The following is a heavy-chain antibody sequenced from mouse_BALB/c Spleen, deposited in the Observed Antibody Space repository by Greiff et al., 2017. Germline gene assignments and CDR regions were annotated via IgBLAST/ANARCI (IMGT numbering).Heavy chain of an antibody. V-gene: IGHV1-9*01. CDR3: ARREGLLRLDY. Sequence: QVQLQQSGAELMKPGASVKISCKATGYTFSSYWIEWVKQRPGHGLEWIGEILPGSGSTNYNEKFKGKATFTADTSSNTAYMQLSSLTSEDSAVYYCARREGLLRLDYWGQGTTLTVSS. J-gene: IGHJ2*01. CDR2: ILPGSGST. CDR1: GYTFSSYW. D-gene: IGHD1-2*01.